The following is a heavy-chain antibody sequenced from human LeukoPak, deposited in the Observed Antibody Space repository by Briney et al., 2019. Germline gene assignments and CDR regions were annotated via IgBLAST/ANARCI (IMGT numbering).Heavy chain of an antibody. J-gene: IGHJ3*02. CDR1: GGTFSSYA. V-gene: IGHV1-69*05. CDR2: IIPIFGTA. CDR3: AREQDDPPLGAFDI. D-gene: IGHD3-3*01. Sequence: SVKVSCKASGGTFSSYAISWVRQAPGQGLEWMGGIIPIFGTANYAQKFQGRVAITTDESTSTAYMELRSLRSDDTAVYYCAREQDDPPLGAFDIWGQGTMVTVSS.